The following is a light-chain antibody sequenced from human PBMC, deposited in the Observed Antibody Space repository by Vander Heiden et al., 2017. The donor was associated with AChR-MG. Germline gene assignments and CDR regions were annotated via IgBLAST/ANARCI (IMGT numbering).Light chain of an antibody. Sequence: DIVMTQSPDSLAVSLGERATVNCKSSQTVLYSSNNKNYLAWYQQKPGQPPKLLIYWASTRQSGVPDRFSGSGSGTDFTLTISSLQAEDVAVYYCQQEDSFPLTFGRRTKVEIK. V-gene: IGKV4-1*01. CDR3: QQEDSFPLT. CDR2: WAS. J-gene: IGKJ1*01. CDR1: QTVLYSSNNKNY.